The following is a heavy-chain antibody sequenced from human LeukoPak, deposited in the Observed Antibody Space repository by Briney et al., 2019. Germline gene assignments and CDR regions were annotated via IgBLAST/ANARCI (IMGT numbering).Heavy chain of an antibody. V-gene: IGHV3-21*04. D-gene: IGHD4-17*01. CDR1: GFTLRSYT. CDR3: ARGTTVTTLYY. CDR2: IGISSNKI. Sequence: GGSLRLSCAASGFTLRSYTMNWVRQAPGKGLEWVSSIGISSNKIYYADSVKGRFTISRDNAKNSLYLQMDSLRAEDTAVYYCARGTTVTTLYYWGQGTLVTVSS. J-gene: IGHJ4*02.